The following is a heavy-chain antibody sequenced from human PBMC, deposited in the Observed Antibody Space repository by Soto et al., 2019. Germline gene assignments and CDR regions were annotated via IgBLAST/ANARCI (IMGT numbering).Heavy chain of an antibody. CDR3: ARDPYHVLMVNAPNLYGMDV. V-gene: IGHV1-18*01. D-gene: IGHD2-8*01. CDR1: GYTFTTYD. CDR2: ISTYNGNT. Sequence: QVQLVQSGAEVKKPGASVKVSCKASGYTFTTYDISWVRQAPGQGLEWMGRISTYNGNTNYPQSLQGRLTMTTDTAXXTXYMXLRRLRSDDTAVYYCARDPYHVLMVNAPNLYGMDVWGQGTTVTVSS. J-gene: IGHJ6*02.